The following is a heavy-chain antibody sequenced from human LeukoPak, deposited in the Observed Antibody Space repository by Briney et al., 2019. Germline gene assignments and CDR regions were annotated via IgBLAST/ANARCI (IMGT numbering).Heavy chain of an antibody. V-gene: IGHV5-51*01. CDR3: ARHHGSGWLWYFDL. CDR2: IYPGDFDT. CDR1: GYSFTSYW. D-gene: IGHD6-19*01. Sequence: GESLTISCKGSGYSFTSYWIGWVRQTPAKGMEWMGIIYPGDFDTRYSPSFQGQVTLSADKSISTAYLQWSSLKASDTAMYYCARHHGSGWLWYFDLWGRGTLVTVSS. J-gene: IGHJ2*01.